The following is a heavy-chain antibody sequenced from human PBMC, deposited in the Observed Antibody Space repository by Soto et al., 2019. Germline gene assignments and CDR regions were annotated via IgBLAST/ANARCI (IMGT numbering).Heavy chain of an antibody. CDR2: ISNNGSNK. CDR3: AKSGPSSSALTYYFDY. D-gene: IGHD6-6*01. CDR1: GFTFSYYG. V-gene: IGHV3-30*18. J-gene: IGHJ4*02. Sequence: QVQLVETGGGVVQPGGSLRLSCAASGFTFSYYGLHWVRQAPGKGLEWVAVISNNGSNKHYADSVKGRFTISRDNSKNTLYLQMNSLRTEDTAVYYCAKSGPSSSALTYYFDYWGQGTLVTVSS.